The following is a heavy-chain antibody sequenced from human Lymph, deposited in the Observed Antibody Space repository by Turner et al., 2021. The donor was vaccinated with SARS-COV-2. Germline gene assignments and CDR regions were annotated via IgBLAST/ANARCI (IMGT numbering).Heavy chain of an antibody. CDR2: VYYRGST. J-gene: IGHJ5*02. Sequence: QVQLQESGPRLVKPLETLFLTCTVSGGSMNSNYWSWIRQPPGKRLEWIGYVYYRGSTNYNPSLKGRVTISVDTSKNQFSLKLTSVTAADTAIYYCARGTVNNWVDPWGQGILVTVSS. CDR1: GGSMNSNY. D-gene: IGHD2-21*02. V-gene: IGHV4-59*01. CDR3: ARGTVNNWVDP.